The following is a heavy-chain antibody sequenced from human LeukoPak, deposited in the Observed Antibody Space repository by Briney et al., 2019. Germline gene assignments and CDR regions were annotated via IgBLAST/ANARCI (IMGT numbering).Heavy chain of an antibody. Sequence: GGSLRLSCAASGFAFSTYAMNWVRQAPGKGLEWVSSISSSSSYIYYADSVKGRFTISRDNAKNSLYLQMNSLRAEDTAVYYCARGAEDSSSWSTPFDYWGQGTLVTVSS. V-gene: IGHV3-21*01. D-gene: IGHD6-13*01. CDR1: GFAFSTYA. CDR3: ARGAEDSSSWSTPFDY. CDR2: ISSSSSYI. J-gene: IGHJ4*02.